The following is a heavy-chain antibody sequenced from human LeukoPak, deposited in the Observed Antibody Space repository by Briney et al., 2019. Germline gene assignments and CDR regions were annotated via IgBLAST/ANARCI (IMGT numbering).Heavy chain of an antibody. CDR3: AKNLEGGSSYGGENYFDY. CDR2: ISGSGGST. J-gene: IGHJ4*02. V-gene: IGHV3-23*01. CDR1: GFTFSSYA. D-gene: IGHD6-13*01. Sequence: GGSLRLSCAASGFTFSSYAMSWVRQAPGKGLEWVSAISGSGGSTYYAASVKGRFTISRDNSKNTLYLQMSSLRADDTAVYYCAKNLEGGSSYGGENYFDYWGQGTLVTVSS.